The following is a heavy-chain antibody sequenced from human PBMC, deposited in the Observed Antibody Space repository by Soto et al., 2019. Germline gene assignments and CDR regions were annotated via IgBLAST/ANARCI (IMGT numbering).Heavy chain of an antibody. D-gene: IGHD2-2*01. Sequence: PGGSLRLSCAASGFTFSSYAMSWVRQAPGKGLEWVSAISGSGGSTYYADSVKGRFTISRDNSKNTLYLQMNSLRAEDTAVYYCAKTKDIVVVPAAMTGNWNPISPFDYWGQGTLVTVSS. CDR2: ISGSGGST. V-gene: IGHV3-23*01. CDR3: AKTKDIVVVPAAMTGNWNPISPFDY. J-gene: IGHJ4*02. CDR1: GFTFSSYA.